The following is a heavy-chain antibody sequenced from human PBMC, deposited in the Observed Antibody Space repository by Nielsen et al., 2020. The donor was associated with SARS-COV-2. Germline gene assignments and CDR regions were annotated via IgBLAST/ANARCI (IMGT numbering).Heavy chain of an antibody. CDR3: ARGAGITGTQFDP. D-gene: IGHD1/OR15-1a*01. CDR2: IRSKSHSYET. Sequence: GGSLRLSCAASGFSISDSGMHWVRQASGRGLEWLGRIRSKSHSYETVYAVSVRDRFTISRDDSENTAYLQMNSLRAEDTAVYYCARGAGITGTQFDPWGQGTLVTVSS. CDR1: GFSISDSG. J-gene: IGHJ5*02. V-gene: IGHV3-73*01.